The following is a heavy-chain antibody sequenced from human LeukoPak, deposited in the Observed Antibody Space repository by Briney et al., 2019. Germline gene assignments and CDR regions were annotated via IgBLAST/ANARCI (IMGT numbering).Heavy chain of an antibody. V-gene: IGHV4-39*01. D-gene: IGHD4-23*01. CDR2: ISYSGST. CDR1: GDSLSSSSYY. CDR3: ATVLNAYFFNY. Sequence: SETLSLTCTVSGDSLSSSSYYWGWIRPPPGKGLEWIVSISYSGSTFYNPSLKSRVTISVDTSKNQFSLKLTSVTAADTAVYYCATVLNAYFFNYWGNGTLVTVSS. J-gene: IGHJ4*01.